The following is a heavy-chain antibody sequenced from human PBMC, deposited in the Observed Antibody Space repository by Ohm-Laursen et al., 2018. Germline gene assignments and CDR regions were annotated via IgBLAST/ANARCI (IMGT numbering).Heavy chain of an antibody. D-gene: IGHD2-21*01. CDR1: GFTFSSCW. J-gene: IGHJ5*02. V-gene: IGHV3-21*01. Sequence: GSLRLSCAASGFTFSSCWMHWVRQAPGEGLVWVSRISSSSSYIYYADSVKGRFTISRDNAKNSLYLQMNSLRAEDTAVYYCARGLSDLTRNNWFDPWGQGTLVTVSS. CDR3: ARGLSDLTRNNWFDP. CDR2: ISSSSSYI.